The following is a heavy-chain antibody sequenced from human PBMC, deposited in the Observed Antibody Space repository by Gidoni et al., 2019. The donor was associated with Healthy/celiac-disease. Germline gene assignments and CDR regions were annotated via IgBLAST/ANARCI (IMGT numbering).Heavy chain of an antibody. J-gene: IGHJ6*02. D-gene: IGHD4-17*01. CDR2: ISSSSSYI. CDR1: GFTFSSYS. Sequence: EVQLVESGGGLVKPGGSLRLSCAASGFTFSSYSMNWVRQAPGKGLEWVSSISSSSSYIYYADSVKGRFTISRDNAKNSLYLQMNSLRAEDTAVYYCARERYGDFGMDVWGQGTTVTVSS. CDR3: ARERYGDFGMDV. V-gene: IGHV3-21*01.